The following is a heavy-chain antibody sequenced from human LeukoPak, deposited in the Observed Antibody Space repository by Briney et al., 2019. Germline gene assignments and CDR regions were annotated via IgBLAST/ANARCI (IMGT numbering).Heavy chain of an antibody. Sequence: PGGSLRLSCAAFGFTFSGSAMHWVRQASGKGLEWVGRIRSKANSYATAYAASVKGRFTISRDDSKNTAYLQMNSLKTEDTAVYYCTRQRDYYYYYMDVWGKGTTVTVSS. J-gene: IGHJ6*03. CDR2: IRSKANSYAT. CDR1: GFTFSGSA. CDR3: TRQRDYYYYYMDV. V-gene: IGHV3-73*01.